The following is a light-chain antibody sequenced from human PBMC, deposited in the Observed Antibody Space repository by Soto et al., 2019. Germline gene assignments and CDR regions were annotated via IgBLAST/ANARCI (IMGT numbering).Light chain of an antibody. J-gene: IGLJ1*01. Sequence: QSVLTQPASVSGSPGQSITISCTGTSSDVGGYNHVSWYQQHPGKAPKLMIYDVSNRPSGVSNXXXXXXXXNTASLTISGLQAEDEADYYCTSYASSSTYVFGTGTKVTVL. CDR1: SSDVGGYNH. V-gene: IGLV2-14*03. CDR2: DVS. CDR3: TSYASSSTYV.